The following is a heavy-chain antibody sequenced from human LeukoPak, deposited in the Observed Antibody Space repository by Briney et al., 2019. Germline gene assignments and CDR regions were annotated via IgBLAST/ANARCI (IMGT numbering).Heavy chain of an antibody. Sequence: SETLSLTCTVSGGSISSSSYYWGWIRQPPGKGLEWIGSIYYSGSTYYNPSLKSRVTMSVDTSKNQFSLKLSSVTAADTAVYYCARDRGSYLGIDYWGQGTLVTVSS. CDR2: IYYSGST. CDR3: ARDRGSYLGIDY. D-gene: IGHD1-26*01. V-gene: IGHV4-39*07. J-gene: IGHJ4*02. CDR1: GGSISSSSYY.